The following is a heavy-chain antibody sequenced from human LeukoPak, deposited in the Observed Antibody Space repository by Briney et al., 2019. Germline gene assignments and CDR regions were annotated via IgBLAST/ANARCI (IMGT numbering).Heavy chain of an antibody. CDR2: MNPNSGNT. CDR3: ARLAQPDDAFDI. J-gene: IGHJ3*02. CDR1: GYTFTGYY. D-gene: IGHD6-13*01. V-gene: IGHV1-8*02. Sequence: ASVKVSCKASGYTFTGYYMHWVRQAPGQGLEWMGWMNPNSGNTGYAQKFQGRVTMTRDTSISTAYMELSSLRSEDTAVYYCARLAQPDDAFDIWGQGTMVTVSS.